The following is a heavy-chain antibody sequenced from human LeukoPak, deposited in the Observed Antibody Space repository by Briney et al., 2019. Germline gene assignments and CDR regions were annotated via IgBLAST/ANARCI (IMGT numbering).Heavy chain of an antibody. CDR3: ARVGEGASLTYYDFWSGYPHPLFFDY. CDR1: GYSIRRGYY. D-gene: IGHD3-3*01. J-gene: IGHJ4*02. Sequence: PSETLSLTCTVSGYSIRRGYYWGWIRPPPGKGLEWIGSIYHSGSTYYNPSLKSRVTISVDTSKNQFSLKLSSVTAADTAVYYCARVGEGASLTYYDFWSGYPHPLFFDYWGQGTLVTVSS. CDR2: IYHSGST. V-gene: IGHV4-38-2*02.